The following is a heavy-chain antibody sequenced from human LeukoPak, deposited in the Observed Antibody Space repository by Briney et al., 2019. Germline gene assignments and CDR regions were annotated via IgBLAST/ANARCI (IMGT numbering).Heavy chain of an antibody. CDR1: GGSISSYY. Sequence: SSETLSLTCTVSGGSISSYYWSWIRQPPGKGLEWIGYIYYSGSTNYNPSLKSRVTISVDTSKNQFSLKLSSVTAADTAVYYCARGGGSITMIVVADDAFDIWGQGTMVTVSS. CDR2: IYYSGST. CDR3: ARGGGSITMIVVADDAFDI. D-gene: IGHD3-22*01. V-gene: IGHV4-59*01. J-gene: IGHJ3*02.